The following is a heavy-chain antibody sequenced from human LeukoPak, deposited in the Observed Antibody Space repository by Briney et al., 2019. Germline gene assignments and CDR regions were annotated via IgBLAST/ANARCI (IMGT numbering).Heavy chain of an antibody. CDR3: ARLTVKVGGYVY. CDR1: GFSFSSYS. CDR2: ISSSSSTI. Sequence: GGSLRLSCAASGFSFSSYSMNWVRQAPGKGLEWVSYISSSSSTIYYADSVKGRFTISRDNAKNSLCLQMNSLRAEDTAVYYCARLTVKVGGYVYWGQGALVTVSS. V-gene: IGHV3-48*01. J-gene: IGHJ4*02. D-gene: IGHD2-15*01.